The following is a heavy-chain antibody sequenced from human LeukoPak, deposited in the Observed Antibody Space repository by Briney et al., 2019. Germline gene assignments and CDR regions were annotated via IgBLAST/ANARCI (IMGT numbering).Heavy chain of an antibody. Sequence: GGSLRLSCAASGFTFSSYAMSWVRQAPGKGLEWVSAISGSGGSTYYADSVKGRFTISRDNSKNTLYLQMNSLRAEDTAVYYCAKRYCSGGSCYLPRGEAFDIWGQGTMVTVSS. D-gene: IGHD2-15*01. J-gene: IGHJ3*02. CDR1: GFTFSSYA. V-gene: IGHV3-23*01. CDR2: ISGSGGST. CDR3: AKRYCSGGSCYLPRGEAFDI.